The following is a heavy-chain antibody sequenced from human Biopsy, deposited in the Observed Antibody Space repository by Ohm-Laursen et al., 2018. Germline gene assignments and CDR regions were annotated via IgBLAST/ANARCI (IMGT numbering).Heavy chain of an antibody. V-gene: IGHV3-11*01. J-gene: IGHJ6*02. CDR2: ISSGGTTV. D-gene: IGHD4-23*01. CDR1: GFPFSDYY. CDR3: ARDTRWSPYHMDV. Sequence: LRLSCAASGFPFSDYYMRWIRQAPGKGLEWVSYISSGGTTVYYADSVKGRFTISRDNAKNSLYLQMNSLRADDTAVYYCARDTRWSPYHMDVWGQGTTVTVSS.